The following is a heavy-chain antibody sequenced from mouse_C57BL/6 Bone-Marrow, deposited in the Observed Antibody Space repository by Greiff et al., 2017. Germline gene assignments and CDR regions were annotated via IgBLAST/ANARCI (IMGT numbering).Heavy chain of an antibody. D-gene: IGHD2-10*01. V-gene: IGHV1-55*01. Sequence: VQLQQPGAELVKPGASVKMSCKASGYTFTSYWITWVKQRPGQGLEWIGDIYPGSGSTNYNEKFKSKARLTVDTSSSTAYMQLSSLTSEDSAVYYCARPYFINDWYFDVWGTGTTVTVSS. CDR1: GYTFTSYW. CDR2: IYPGSGST. CDR3: ARPYFINDWYFDV. J-gene: IGHJ1*03.